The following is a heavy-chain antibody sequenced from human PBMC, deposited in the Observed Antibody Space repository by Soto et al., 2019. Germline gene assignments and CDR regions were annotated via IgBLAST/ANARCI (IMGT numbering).Heavy chain of an antibody. J-gene: IGHJ4*02. CDR1: GFTFSSYA. CDR3: ARESVDSRGYCSGGSCYLDY. CDR2: ISYDGSNK. V-gene: IGHV3-30-3*01. Sequence: LRLSCAASGFTFSSYAMHWVRQAPGKGLEWVAVISYDGSNKYYADSVKGRFTISRDNSKNTLYLQMNSLRAEDTAVYYCARESVDSRGYCSGGSCYLDYWGQGTLVTVSS. D-gene: IGHD2-15*01.